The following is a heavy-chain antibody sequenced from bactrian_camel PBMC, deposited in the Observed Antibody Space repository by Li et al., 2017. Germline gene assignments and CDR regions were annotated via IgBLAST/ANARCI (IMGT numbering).Heavy chain of an antibody. D-gene: IGHD2*01. J-gene: IGHJ4*01. CDR2: INGGGDST. V-gene: IGHV3S40*01. CDR1: GFTFSSYD. Sequence: DVQLVESGGDLVQPGGSLRLSCAASGFTFSSYDMSWIRQAPGKGLEWVSGINGGGDSTYSADSVKGRFTDNRDNAKNTLYLQLNSLKTEDAAMYYCARDRNAYSGGYYAEYNYWGQGTQVTVS. CDR3: ARDRNAYSGGYYAEYNY.